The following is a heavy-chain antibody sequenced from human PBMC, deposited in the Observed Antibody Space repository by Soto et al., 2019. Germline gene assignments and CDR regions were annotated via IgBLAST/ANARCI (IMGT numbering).Heavy chain of an antibody. CDR2: INHSGST. Sequence: KTSETLSLTCAVYGGSFSGYYWSWIRQPPGKGLEWIGEINHSGSTNYNPSLKSRVTISVDTSKNQFSLKLSSVTAADTAVYYCARLVWSSSWYKGYYYGMDVWGQGTTVTVSS. CDR3: ARLVWSSSWYKGYYYGMDV. D-gene: IGHD6-13*01. V-gene: IGHV4-34*01. J-gene: IGHJ6*02. CDR1: GGSFSGYY.